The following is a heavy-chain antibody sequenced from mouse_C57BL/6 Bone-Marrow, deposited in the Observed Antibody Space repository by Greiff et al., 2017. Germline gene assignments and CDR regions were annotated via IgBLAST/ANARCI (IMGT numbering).Heavy chain of an antibody. CDR3: ARSYYYGSSRYYFDY. D-gene: IGHD1-1*01. Sequence: QVQLQQSGAELVRPGTSVKVSCKASGYAFTNYLIEWVKQRPGQGLEWIGVINPGSGGTNYNEKFKGKATVTADKSSSTAYMQLSSLTSEDSAVYFCARSYYYGSSRYYFDYWGQGTTLTVSS. CDR1: GYAFTNYL. CDR2: INPGSGGT. J-gene: IGHJ2*01. V-gene: IGHV1-54*01.